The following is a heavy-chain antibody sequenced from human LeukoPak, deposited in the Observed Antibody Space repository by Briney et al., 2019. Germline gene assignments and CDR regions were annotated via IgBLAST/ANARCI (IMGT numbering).Heavy chain of an antibody. D-gene: IGHD6-19*01. CDR1: VGTFSIYA. Sequence: SVKVSCKASVGTFSIYAISWVRQAPGQGLEWMGGIIPIFGTANYAQKFQGRVTITTDESTSTAYMELSSLRSEDTAVYYCARVFSGYSSGSQRYDYWGQGTLVTVSS. CDR2: IIPIFGTA. CDR3: ARVFSGYSSGSQRYDY. V-gene: IGHV1-69*05. J-gene: IGHJ4*02.